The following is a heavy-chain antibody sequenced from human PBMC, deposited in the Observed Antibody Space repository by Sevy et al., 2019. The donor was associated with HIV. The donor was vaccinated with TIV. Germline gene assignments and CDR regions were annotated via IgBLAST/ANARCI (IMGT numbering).Heavy chain of an antibody. CDR2: ISGSGGST. J-gene: IGHJ5*02. V-gene: IGHV3-23*01. CDR1: GFTFSSYA. Sequence: GESLKISCAASGFTFSSYAMSWVRQAPGKGLEWVSAISGSGGSTYYADSVKGRFTISRDNSKNTLYLQMNSLRAEDTAVYYCAKEVAGTVNWFDPWGQGTLVTVSS. D-gene: IGHD6-19*01. CDR3: AKEVAGTVNWFDP.